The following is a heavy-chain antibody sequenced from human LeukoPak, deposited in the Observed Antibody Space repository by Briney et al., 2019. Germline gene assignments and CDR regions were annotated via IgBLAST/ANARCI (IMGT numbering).Heavy chain of an antibody. CDR2: ISSTSTYI. D-gene: IGHD5-12*01. J-gene: IGHJ4*02. Sequence: GGSLRLSCAASGFTFDNYALNWGRQAPGKGLEWVSSISSTSTYIYYADSVAGRFTISRDNAKNSLFLQMNSLRAEDTAVYYCTRRGYSGYEVDYWGQGTLVTVSS. CDR3: TRRGYSGYEVDY. CDR1: GFTFDNYA. V-gene: IGHV3-21*01.